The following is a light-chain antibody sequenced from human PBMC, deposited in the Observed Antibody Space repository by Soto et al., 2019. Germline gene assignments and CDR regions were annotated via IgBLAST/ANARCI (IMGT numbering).Light chain of an antibody. Sequence: DIVLAQSPGTLSFSPGETATLSCRASQSVSSNYLTWYQQKPGKAPRLLIYSASNSATGSPGRFSGSGSGPDFTLTISRLEPEDFAVYYCQHYGTSAFTFGPGTKVEIK. CDR1: QSVSSNY. CDR3: QHYGTSAFT. V-gene: IGKV3-20*01. J-gene: IGKJ3*01. CDR2: SAS.